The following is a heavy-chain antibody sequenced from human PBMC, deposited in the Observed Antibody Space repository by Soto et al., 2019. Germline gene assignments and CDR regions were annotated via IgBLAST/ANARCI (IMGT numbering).Heavy chain of an antibody. Sequence: ASVKVSCKASGYTFTSYGISWVRQAPGQGLEWMGWIGAYNGNTNYAQKLQGRVTMTTDTSTSTAYMELRSLRSDDTAVYYCARDRPLRFLEWLNYYGMDVWGQGTTVTVSS. V-gene: IGHV1-18*01. CDR2: IGAYNGNT. J-gene: IGHJ6*02. D-gene: IGHD3-3*01. CDR1: GYTFTSYG. CDR3: ARDRPLRFLEWLNYYGMDV.